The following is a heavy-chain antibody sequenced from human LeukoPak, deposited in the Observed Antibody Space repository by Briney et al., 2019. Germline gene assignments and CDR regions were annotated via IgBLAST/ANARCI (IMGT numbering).Heavy chain of an antibody. V-gene: IGHV4-38-2*02. CDR1: GYSISSGYY. J-gene: IGHJ4*02. Sequence: PSETLSLTCTVSGYSISSGYYWGWIRQPPGKGLEWIGSIYHSGSTYYNPSLKSRVTISVDTSKNQFSLKLSSVTAADTAVYYCARVEALYCSSTSCFYYYFDYWGQGTLDTVSS. CDR2: IYHSGST. CDR3: ARVEALYCSSTSCFYYYFDY. D-gene: IGHD2-2*01.